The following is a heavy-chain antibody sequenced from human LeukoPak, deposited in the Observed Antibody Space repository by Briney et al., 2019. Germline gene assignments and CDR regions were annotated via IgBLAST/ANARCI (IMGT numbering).Heavy chain of an antibody. D-gene: IGHD3-22*01. Sequence: PGGSLRLSCAASGFTFDDYAMHWVRQAPGKGLEWVSGISWYSGSIGYADSVKGRFTISRDNAKNSLYLQMNGLRAEDTALYYCAKGPNYYDSSGYPAFDYWGQGTLVTVSS. CDR2: ISWYSGSI. J-gene: IGHJ4*02. CDR1: GFTFDDYA. V-gene: IGHV3-9*01. CDR3: AKGPNYYDSSGYPAFDY.